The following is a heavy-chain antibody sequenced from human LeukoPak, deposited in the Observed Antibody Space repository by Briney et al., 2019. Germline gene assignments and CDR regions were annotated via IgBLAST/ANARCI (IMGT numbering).Heavy chain of an antibody. J-gene: IGHJ3*02. D-gene: IGHD3-3*01. Sequence: GASVKVSCKASGYTFTSYAMNWVRQAPGQGLEWMGWINTNTGNPTYAQGFTGRFVFSLDTSVSTAYLQISSLKAEDTAVYYCARSDVLRFLEWLSAPDAFDIWGQGTMVTVSS. CDR2: INTNTGNP. CDR3: ARSDVLRFLEWLSAPDAFDI. CDR1: GYTFTSYA. V-gene: IGHV7-4-1*02.